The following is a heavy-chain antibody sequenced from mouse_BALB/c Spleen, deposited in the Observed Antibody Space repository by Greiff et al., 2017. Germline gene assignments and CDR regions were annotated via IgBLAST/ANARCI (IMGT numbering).Heavy chain of an antibody. CDR3: SREGDCYGSSSWFAY. D-gene: IGHD1-1*01. CDR1: GYSITSYYA. Sequence: EVQLQESGPGLVKPSQSLSLTCTVTGYSITSYYAWYWIRQSPGNKLEWMGYLSYSGSTSYNPSLKSRISITRDTSKNQFFLQLNSVTTEDTATYYCSREGDCYGSSSWFAYWGQGTLVTVSA. CDR2: LSYSGST. V-gene: IGHV3-2*02. J-gene: IGHJ3*01.